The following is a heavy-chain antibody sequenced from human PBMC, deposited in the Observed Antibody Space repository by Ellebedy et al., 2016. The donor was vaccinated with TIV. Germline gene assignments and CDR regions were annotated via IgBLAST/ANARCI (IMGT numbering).Heavy chain of an antibody. V-gene: IGHV4-34*01. Sequence: MPGGPLRLSCAVYGGSFSGYCWSWIRQPPGKGLEWIGEINHSGSTNYNPSLKSRVTISVDTSKNQFSLKLRSVTAADTAVYFCARSHYDFLTGPCGFDFWGQGTLVTVSS. CDR3: ARSHYDFLTGPCGFDF. CDR1: GGSFSGYC. CDR2: INHSGST. J-gene: IGHJ4*02. D-gene: IGHD3-9*01.